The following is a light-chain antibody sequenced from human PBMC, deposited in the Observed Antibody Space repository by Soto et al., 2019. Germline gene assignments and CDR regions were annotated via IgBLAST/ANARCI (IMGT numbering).Light chain of an antibody. CDR2: EVN. Sequence: QSVLTQPASVSGSPGQSITISCTGTSSDFGNYNLVSWYQQHPGKVPKLILFEVNKRPSGVSGRFSGSKSGNTASLTISGLQAEDEADYYCCSFTSSNTHVLGTGTKV. V-gene: IGLV2-23*02. CDR1: SSDFGNYNL. J-gene: IGLJ1*01. CDR3: CSFTSSNTHV.